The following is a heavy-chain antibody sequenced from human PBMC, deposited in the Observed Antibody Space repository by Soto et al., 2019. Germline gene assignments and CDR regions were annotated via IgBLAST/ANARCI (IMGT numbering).Heavy chain of an antibody. CDR2: IYSGGST. D-gene: IGHD1-1*01. V-gene: IGHV3-53*01. CDR3: ARGTTRTSIDY. CDR1: VFTVSINY. J-gene: IGHJ4*02. Sequence: PRGCLRVSCASSVFTVSINYMSLVRQAPGKGLEWVSVIYSGGSTYYADSVKGRFTISRDNSKNTLYLQMNSLRAEDTAVYYCARGTTRTSIDYWGQGTMVTGSS.